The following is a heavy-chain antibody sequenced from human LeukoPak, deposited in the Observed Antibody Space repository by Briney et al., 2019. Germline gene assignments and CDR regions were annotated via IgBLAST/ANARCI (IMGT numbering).Heavy chain of an antibody. D-gene: IGHD6-13*01. V-gene: IGHV4-59*11. CDR3: ARVTGYRIEDYFDY. CDR2: IYYSGST. Sequence: GSLRLSCAAAGFTFSDRYMSWIRQPPGKGLEWIGYIYYSGSTNYNPSLKSRVTISVETSKNEFSLKLRSVTAADTAVYYCARVTGYRIEDYFDYWGQGTLVTVSS. CDR1: GFTFSDRY. J-gene: IGHJ4*02.